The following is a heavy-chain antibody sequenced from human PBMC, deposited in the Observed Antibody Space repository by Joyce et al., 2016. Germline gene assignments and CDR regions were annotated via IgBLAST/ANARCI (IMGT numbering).Heavy chain of an antibody. Sequence: QVQLQESGPGLLQPSQTLSLTCTVSVDSITTAGFYWSWVRQHPETGLGWIGYIHHTGGTYYNPSLKSRITISGDTSQNQFSLTLNSVTAADTAIYYCARVVGSTFGGFDYWGQGALVTVSS. CDR2: IHHTGGT. CDR3: ARVVGSTFGGFDY. J-gene: IGHJ4*02. D-gene: IGHD2-15*01. V-gene: IGHV4-31*03. CDR1: VDSITTAGFY.